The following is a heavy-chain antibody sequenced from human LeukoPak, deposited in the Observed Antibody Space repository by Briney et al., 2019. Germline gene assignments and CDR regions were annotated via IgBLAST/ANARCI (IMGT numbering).Heavy chain of an antibody. CDR3: AKGTKRSGWSPFDY. V-gene: IGHV3-23*01. D-gene: IGHD6-19*01. CDR2: VSGSGATT. J-gene: IGHJ4*02. Sequence: GGSLRLSCVGSGFTFSSYAMTWVRQAPGKGLEWVSYVSGSGATTYYADSVNGQFTISRDNSKNTMYLQMNSLRAEDTAVYYCAKGTKRSGWSPFDYWGQGTLVTVSS. CDR1: GFTFSSYA.